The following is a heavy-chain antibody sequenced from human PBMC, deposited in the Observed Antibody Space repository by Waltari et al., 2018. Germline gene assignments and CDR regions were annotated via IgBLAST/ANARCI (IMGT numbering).Heavy chain of an antibody. J-gene: IGHJ4*02. Sequence: QLQLQESGPGLVKPTDTLSLTCTVSGGSISSSSYYWGWIRQPPGKGLEWIGSIYYSGSTYYNPSLKSRVTISVDTSKNQFSLKLSSVTAADTAVYYCAAGGVGDYWGQGTLVTVSS. CDR2: IYYSGST. V-gene: IGHV4-39*07. CDR3: AAGGVGDY. D-gene: IGHD1-26*01. CDR1: GGSISSSSYY.